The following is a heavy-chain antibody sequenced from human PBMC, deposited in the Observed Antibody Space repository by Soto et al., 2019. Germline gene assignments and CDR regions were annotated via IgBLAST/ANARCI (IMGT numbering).Heavy chain of an antibody. CDR3: AXVLYGVRPYSSAYYFDY. V-gene: IGHV4-59*08. J-gene: IGHJ4*02. CDR2: IHNGERT. CDR1: GASISSYY. D-gene: IGHD6-25*01. Sequence: PSETLSLTCSVSGASISSYYWSWFRQAPGKGLEYIGYIHNGERTNYNPSLKSRVTLSVDTSKSQFSLRLSSVTAADTAVYYCAXVLYGVRPYSSAYYFDYWGQGTLVTVSS.